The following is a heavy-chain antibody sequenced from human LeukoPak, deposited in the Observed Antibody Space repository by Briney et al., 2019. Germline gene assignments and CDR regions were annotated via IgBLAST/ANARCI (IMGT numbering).Heavy chain of an antibody. CDR2: INPSGGST. Sequence: ASVKVSCKASRYTFTSYYMHWGRQAPGQGLEWRGIINPSGGSTSYAQKFQGRVTMTRETTTSTDYMELSSLRSEDTAVYYGARAGAWYYDFWRGERGFDPWGQGTLVTVSS. D-gene: IGHD3-3*01. J-gene: IGHJ5*02. CDR3: ARAGAWYYDFWRGERGFDP. CDR1: RYTFTSYY. V-gene: IGHV1-46*01.